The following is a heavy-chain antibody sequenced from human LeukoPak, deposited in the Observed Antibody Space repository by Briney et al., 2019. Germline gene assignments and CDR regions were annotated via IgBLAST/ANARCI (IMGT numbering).Heavy chain of an antibody. Sequence: ASVKVSCKASGYTFTSYYMHWVRQAPGQGLEWMGIINPSDGSTSYAQKFQGRVTMTRDTSTSTVYMELSSLRSEDTAVYYCARDTPHPGRIAVAGPDYWGQGTLVTVSS. CDR1: GYTFTSYY. V-gene: IGHV1-46*01. J-gene: IGHJ4*02. CDR2: INPSDGST. D-gene: IGHD6-19*01. CDR3: ARDTPHPGRIAVAGPDY.